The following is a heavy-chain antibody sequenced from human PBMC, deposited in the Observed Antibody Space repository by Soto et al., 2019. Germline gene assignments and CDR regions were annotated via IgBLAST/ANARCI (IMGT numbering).Heavy chain of an antibody. Sequence: PSETLSLTCTVSGGSVSSGSYYWSWIRQPPGKGLEWIGYIYYSGSTNYNPSLKSRVTISVDTSKNQFSLKLSSVTAADTAVYYCAREAPTSGSYLYYYYYGMDVWGQGTTVTVSS. CDR3: AREAPTSGSYLYYYYYGMDV. J-gene: IGHJ6*02. V-gene: IGHV4-61*01. CDR1: GGSVSSGSYY. CDR2: IYYSGST. D-gene: IGHD1-26*01.